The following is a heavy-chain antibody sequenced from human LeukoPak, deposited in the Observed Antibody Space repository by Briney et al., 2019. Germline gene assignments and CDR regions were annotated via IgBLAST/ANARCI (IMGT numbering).Heavy chain of an antibody. CDR3: ARGGYGSGYYYFDY. Sequence: SETLSLTCAVYGGSFSGYYWSWIRQPPGKGLEWIGEINHSEGTNYNPSLKSRVTISVETSKNQFSLRLTSVSAADTAVYYCARGGYGSGYYYFDYWGQGTLVTVSS. V-gene: IGHV4-34*01. J-gene: IGHJ4*02. CDR2: INHSEGT. CDR1: GGSFSGYY. D-gene: IGHD3-10*01.